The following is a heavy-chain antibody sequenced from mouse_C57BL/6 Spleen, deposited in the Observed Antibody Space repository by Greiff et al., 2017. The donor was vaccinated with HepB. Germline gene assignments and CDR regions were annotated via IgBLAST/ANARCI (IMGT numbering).Heavy chain of an antibody. CDR1: GYTFTSYW. CDR2: IDPSDSAT. V-gene: IGHV1-52*01. J-gene: IGHJ4*01. CDR3: ARCLPYDSSDAGGAMDD. D-gene: IGHD1-1*01. Sequence: VQLQQPGAELVRPGSSVKLSCKASGYTFTSYWMHWVKQRPIQGLEWIGNIDPSDSATHYNQKFKDKATLTVDKSSSTAYMQLSSLTPEDSAVYYYARCLPYDSSDAGGAMDDWSQGTSVTVSS.